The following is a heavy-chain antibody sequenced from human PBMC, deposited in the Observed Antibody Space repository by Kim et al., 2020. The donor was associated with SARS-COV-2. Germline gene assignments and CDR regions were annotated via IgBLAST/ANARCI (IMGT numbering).Heavy chain of an antibody. CDR2: VHPIYSTI. CDR3: TTYIRGDYFRGHS. J-gene: IGHJ4*02. Sequence: GESLKISCQGSGYSFANYWTGWVRQVSGKGLEWMGIVHPIYSTILYGPSFQGRVTISADKSISTAYLQWSSLTASDTAIYYCTTYIRGDYFRGHSWGQGT. CDR1: GYSFANYW. D-gene: IGHD3-22*01. V-gene: IGHV5-51*01.